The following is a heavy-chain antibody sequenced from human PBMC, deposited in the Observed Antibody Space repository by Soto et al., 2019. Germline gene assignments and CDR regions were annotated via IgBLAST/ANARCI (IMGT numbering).Heavy chain of an antibody. Sequence: NPXETLCLSCPVSGVSISSSSYYWGWIRQPPGKGLEWIGSIYYSGSTYYNPSLKSRVTISVDTSKNQLSLKLSSVTAADTAVYYCAGFIAAETFFDYWGQGTLVTVSS. J-gene: IGHJ4*02. D-gene: IGHD6-13*01. CDR1: GVSISSSSYY. CDR3: AGFIAAETFFDY. CDR2: IYYSGST. V-gene: IGHV4-39*01.